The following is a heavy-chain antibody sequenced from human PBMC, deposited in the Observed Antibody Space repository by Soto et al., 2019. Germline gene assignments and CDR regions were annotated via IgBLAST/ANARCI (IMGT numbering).Heavy chain of an antibody. V-gene: IGHV3-30*03. D-gene: IGHD6-13*01. Sequence: GGSLRLSCAASGFAFSTYGMHWVRQAPGKGLEWVALMSYDGSKKYYADSVKGRFTISRDNSKNTLFLQLNSLRAEDTAVYYCASSHTTSWYGQAYWGQGTLVTVSS. J-gene: IGHJ4*02. CDR1: GFAFSTYG. CDR2: MSYDGSKK. CDR3: ASSHTTSWYGQAY.